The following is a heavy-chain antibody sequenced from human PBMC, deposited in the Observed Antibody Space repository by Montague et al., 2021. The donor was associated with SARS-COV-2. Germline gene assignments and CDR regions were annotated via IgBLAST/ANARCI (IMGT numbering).Heavy chain of an antibody. D-gene: IGHD6-19*01. V-gene: IGHV3-7*01. CDR1: GFSFNDYW. Sequence: SLRLSCAASGFSFNDYWMSWVRQAPGKGLEWVANIKQDGSETNHVDSVRGRFTVSGDNARNSLFLQMDSLNTEDTAVYYCAKGYTGDWDHYLDYWGQGTLVTVSS. J-gene: IGHJ4*02. CDR3: AKGYTGDWDHYLDY. CDR2: IKQDGSET.